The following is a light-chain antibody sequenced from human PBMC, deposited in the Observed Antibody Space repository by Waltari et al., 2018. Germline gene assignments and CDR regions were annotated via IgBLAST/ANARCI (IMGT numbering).Light chain of an antibody. J-gene: IGLJ1*01. V-gene: IGLV3-21*04. CDR2: YDN. CDR3: QVWDTSIDVGV. CDR1: IVGSES. Sequence: SFVLTQPPSVSVAPGGTAKITCGGSIVGSESVPWYQQKPGQAPVLVIYYDNDRPAGIPERFSGFTSGNTATLTISRVEAGDEADYYCQVWDTSIDVGVFGTGTKVTVL.